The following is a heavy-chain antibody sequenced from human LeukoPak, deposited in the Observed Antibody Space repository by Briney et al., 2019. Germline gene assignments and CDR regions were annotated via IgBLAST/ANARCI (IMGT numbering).Heavy chain of an antibody. Sequence: SQTLSLTCTVSDASVNSGNYYWTWIRQPAGKRLEWIGRIYTSGSTNYNPSLKSRVTMSVDTSKNQFSLKLSSVTAADTAVYYCARSNYDFWSGYSRFDYWGQGTLVTVSS. D-gene: IGHD3-3*01. J-gene: IGHJ4*02. CDR2: IYTSGST. CDR3: ARSNYDFWSGYSRFDY. CDR1: DASVNSGNYY. V-gene: IGHV4-61*02.